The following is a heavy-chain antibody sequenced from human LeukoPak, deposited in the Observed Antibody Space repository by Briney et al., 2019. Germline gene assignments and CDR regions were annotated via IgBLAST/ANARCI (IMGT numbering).Heavy chain of an antibody. CDR3: GRGAGNYFFDY. Sequence: GSLRLSCAASGFSFSSYGMHSVRQAPGKGLEWVAVISYDGHNQDYADSVKGRFTFSRDNSRNTLYLQMNDLRPDDSALYYCGRGAGNYFFDYWGQGALVTVSS. V-gene: IGHV3-30*03. CDR2: ISYDGHNQ. D-gene: IGHD4-23*01. J-gene: IGHJ4*02. CDR1: GFSFSSYG.